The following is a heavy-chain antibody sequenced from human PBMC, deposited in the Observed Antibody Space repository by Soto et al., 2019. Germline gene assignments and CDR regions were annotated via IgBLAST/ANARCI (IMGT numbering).Heavy chain of an antibody. Sequence: GESLKISCAASGFTFSSYSMNWVRQAPGKGLEWVSSISSSSSYIYYADSVKGRFTISRDNAKNSLYLQMNSLRAEDTAVYYCARDYYDFWSGIHYYYYGMDVWGQGTTVTVSS. CDR1: GFTFSSYS. CDR2: ISSSSSYI. CDR3: ARDYYDFWSGIHYYYYGMDV. J-gene: IGHJ6*02. V-gene: IGHV3-21*01. D-gene: IGHD3-3*01.